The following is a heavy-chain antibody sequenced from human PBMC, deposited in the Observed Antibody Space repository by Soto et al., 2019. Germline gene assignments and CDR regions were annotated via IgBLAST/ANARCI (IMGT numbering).Heavy chain of an antibody. CDR2: VYRSGAA. J-gene: IGHJ4*02. D-gene: IGHD5-12*01. CDR3: ARDYPYALDVARYCEF. CDR1: VYSISTGYY. V-gene: IGHV4-38-2*02. Sequence: SETLSLTCTVSVYSISTGYYWAWVRHSPGKGLEWIGSVYRSGAAYYSPTLKSRVTISVETSKNQFSLQLKSVTAADAAVYYCARDYPYALDVARYCEFWGQG.